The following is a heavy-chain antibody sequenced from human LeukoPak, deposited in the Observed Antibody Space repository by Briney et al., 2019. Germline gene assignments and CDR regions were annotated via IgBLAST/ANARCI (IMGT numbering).Heavy chain of an antibody. CDR1: GGSISSSSYY. CDR2: VFFGGST. CDR3: AAGFDY. Sequence: KPSETLSLTCTVSGGSISSSSYYWGWIRQPPGKGLEWIGSVFFGGSTYYNPSLKSRVIISVDTSKNQFSLQLSSLTAADTAMYYCAAGFDYWGRGTLVTVSS. J-gene: IGHJ4*02. V-gene: IGHV4-39*01.